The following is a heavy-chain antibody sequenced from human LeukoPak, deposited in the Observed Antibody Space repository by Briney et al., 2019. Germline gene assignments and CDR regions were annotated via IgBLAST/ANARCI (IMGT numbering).Heavy chain of an antibody. V-gene: IGHV3-30*01. Sequence: PGRSLRLSCAASGFTFSSYAMHWVRQAPGKGLEWAAVISYDGSNKYYADSVKGRLTISRDNSKNTLYLQMNSLRAEDTAVYYCARSGQLVFDYWGQGTLVTVSS. J-gene: IGHJ4*02. CDR3: ARSGQLVFDY. CDR1: GFTFSSYA. CDR2: ISYDGSNK. D-gene: IGHD6-6*01.